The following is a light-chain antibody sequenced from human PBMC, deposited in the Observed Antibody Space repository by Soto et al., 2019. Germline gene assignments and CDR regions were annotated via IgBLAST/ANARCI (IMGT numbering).Light chain of an antibody. CDR3: ASYVGSSTYA. Sequence: QSALTQPASVSGSPGQSITIFCTGTSSDVGTYNSVSWYQQHPGKVPELMIFDFSNRPSGISSRFFGSKSGNTASLTISGLQAEDEADYYCASYVGSSTYAFGTGTKVTVL. CDR1: SSDVGTYNS. CDR2: DFS. V-gene: IGLV2-14*03. J-gene: IGLJ1*01.